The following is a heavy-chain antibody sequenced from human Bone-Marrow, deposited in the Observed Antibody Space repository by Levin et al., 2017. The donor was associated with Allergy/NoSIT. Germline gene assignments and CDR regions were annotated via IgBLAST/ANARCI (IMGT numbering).Heavy chain of an antibody. V-gene: IGHV3-21*01. CDR3: ASGPCSNGVCHLGDWFDP. D-gene: IGHD2-8*01. Sequence: PGGSLRLSCSASGFTFSSYNMNWVRQAPGTGLEWVSSIRSSGSHVYYADSVKGRFTISRDNAKNSLYLQLNSLRAEDTAVYYCASGPCSNGVCHLGDWFDPWGQGTLVTVSS. CDR1: GFTFSSYN. CDR2: IRSSGSHV. J-gene: IGHJ5*02.